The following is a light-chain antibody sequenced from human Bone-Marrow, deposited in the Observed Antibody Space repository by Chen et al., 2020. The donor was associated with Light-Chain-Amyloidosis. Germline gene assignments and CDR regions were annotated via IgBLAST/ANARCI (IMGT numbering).Light chain of an antibody. CDR2: RDT. V-gene: IGLV3-25*03. J-gene: IGLJ2*01. Sequence: SYELTQPPSVSVSPGQTARITCSGDALPTKYSYWYQQKPGQAPVLVIHRDTERPSERSERVSGSRSGTTATLTISGVQAEDEADYHCQSAESSGTYEVIFGGGTKLTVL. CDR3: QSAESSGTYEVI. CDR1: ALPTKY.